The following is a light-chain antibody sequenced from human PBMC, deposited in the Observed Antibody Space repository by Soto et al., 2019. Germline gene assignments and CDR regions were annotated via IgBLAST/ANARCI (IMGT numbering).Light chain of an antibody. J-gene: IGKJ1*01. CDR1: QSISSW. Sequence: DIQMTQSPSTLSASVGDRVTITCRASQSISSWLAWYQQKPGKAPKLLIYDASSLESGVPSRFSGSGSGTEFTLTISSLQPDDFATYYCQHLAFGQGTKVKSN. CDR3: QHLA. V-gene: IGKV1-5*01. CDR2: DAS.